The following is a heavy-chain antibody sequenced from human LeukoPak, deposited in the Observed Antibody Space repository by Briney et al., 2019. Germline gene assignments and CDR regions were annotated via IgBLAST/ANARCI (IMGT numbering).Heavy chain of an antibody. CDR3: AKEVKQWLSDSYFDY. CDR2: ISGSGGST. CDR1: GFSSGSSA. V-gene: IGHV3-23*01. D-gene: IGHD6-19*01. J-gene: IGHJ4*02. Sequence: GGSLRLSCAASGFSSGSSALGWVRQAPGKGLEWVSAISGSGGSTYYADSVKGRFTISRDNSKNTLYLQMNSLRAEDTAVYYCAKEVKQWLSDSYFDYWGQGTLVTVSS.